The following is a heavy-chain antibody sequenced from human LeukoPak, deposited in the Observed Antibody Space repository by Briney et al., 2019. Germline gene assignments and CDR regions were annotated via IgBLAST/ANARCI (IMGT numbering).Heavy chain of an antibody. Sequence: ASVKVSCKASGGTFSSYAISWVRQAPGQGLEWMGGIIPIFGTANYAQKFQGRVTITAVESTSTAYMELSSLRSEDTAVYYCARNAVPDRPFSGMDVWGKGTTVTVSS. CDR1: GGTFSSYA. J-gene: IGHJ6*04. V-gene: IGHV1-69*13. CDR3: ARNAVPDRPFSGMDV. CDR2: IIPIFGTA. D-gene: IGHD2-2*01.